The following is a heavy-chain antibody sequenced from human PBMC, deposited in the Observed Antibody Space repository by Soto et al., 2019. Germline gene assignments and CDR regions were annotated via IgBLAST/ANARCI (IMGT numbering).Heavy chain of an antibody. CDR2: ISGSGIST. V-gene: IGHV3-23*01. CDR3: AKEPVGPDWYFDL. J-gene: IGHJ2*01. CDR1: GGSISSSSYY. Sequence: PSETLCLTCTVSGGSISSSSYYWGWIRQPPGKGLEWVSGISGSGISTHYADSVKGRFTVSRDNSKNTLYLQMNSLRAEDTAVYNCAKEPVGPDWYFDLWGRGTLVTVSS.